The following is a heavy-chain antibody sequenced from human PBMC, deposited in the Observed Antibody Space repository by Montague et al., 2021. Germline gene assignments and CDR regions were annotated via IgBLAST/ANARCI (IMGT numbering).Heavy chain of an antibody. V-gene: IGHV3-74*01. Sequence: SLRLSCAASGFTFSGYWMHWVRQAPGKGLVWVSRISTDGSSTTYADSVKGRFTTSRDNAKNMLYLQMNSLRAEDTAVYYCTFYKFRETPRGFDYWGRGTLVTVSA. CDR1: GFTFSGYW. D-gene: IGHD3-10*01. J-gene: IGHJ4*02. CDR3: TFYKFRETPRGFDY. CDR2: ISTDGSST.